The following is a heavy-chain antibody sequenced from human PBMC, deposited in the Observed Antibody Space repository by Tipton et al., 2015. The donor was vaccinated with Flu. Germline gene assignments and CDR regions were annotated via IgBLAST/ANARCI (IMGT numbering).Heavy chain of an antibody. CDR1: GFSLSSSEVG. V-gene: IGHV2-5*02. CDR2: IFWGDEK. Sequence: LVKPTQTLTLTCTFSGFSLSSSEVGVGWIRQPPGKALEWLALIFWGDEKRYSPSMKNRLTITKDTSKNQVVLTMTNMDPVDTATYYCAHSQIPETSDDFLSGTPFDDWGQGTLVTVSS. J-gene: IGHJ4*02. CDR3: AHSQIPETSDDFLSGTPFDD. D-gene: IGHD3-3*01.